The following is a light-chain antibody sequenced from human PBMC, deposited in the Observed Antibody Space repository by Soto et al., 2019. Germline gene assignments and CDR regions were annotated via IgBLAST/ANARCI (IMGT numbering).Light chain of an antibody. CDR1: QSVSSSY. Sequence: EIVLTQSPGTLSLSPGQRATLSCRASQSVSSSYLAWYQQKTGQAPRLLIYGASSRATGIPDRFSGSGSGTDFTLIFCSLEPEDFAVYYCQQYGSSPRTFGQGTKVDIK. V-gene: IGKV3-20*01. J-gene: IGKJ1*01. CDR2: GAS. CDR3: QQYGSSPRT.